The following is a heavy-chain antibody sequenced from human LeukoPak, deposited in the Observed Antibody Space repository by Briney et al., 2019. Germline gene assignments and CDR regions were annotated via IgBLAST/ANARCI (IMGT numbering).Heavy chain of an antibody. Sequence: GGSLRLSCAASGFTFSSYSMNWVRQAPGKGLEWVAVISYDGSNKYYADSVKGRFTISRDNSKNTLYLQMNSLRAEDTAVYYCARSPGGSRRVTSAEYFQHWGQGTLVTVSS. D-gene: IGHD6-13*01. V-gene: IGHV3-30*03. CDR2: ISYDGSNK. CDR1: GFTFSSYS. CDR3: ARSPGGSRRVTSAEYFQH. J-gene: IGHJ1*01.